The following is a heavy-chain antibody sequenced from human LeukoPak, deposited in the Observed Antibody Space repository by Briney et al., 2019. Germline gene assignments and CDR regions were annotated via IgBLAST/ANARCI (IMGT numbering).Heavy chain of an antibody. CDR1: GGSISSSSHY. D-gene: IGHD1-26*01. CDR3: ATTTIRLGY. CDR2: MYYRGST. Sequence: PSETLSLTCTVAGGSISSSSHYWGWIRQPPGKGLEWIGSMYYRGSTYHNPSLKSRVTISVDTSKNQFSLKLSSVTAADTAVYYCATTTIRLGYWGQGTLVTVSS. V-gene: IGHV4-39*07. J-gene: IGHJ4*02.